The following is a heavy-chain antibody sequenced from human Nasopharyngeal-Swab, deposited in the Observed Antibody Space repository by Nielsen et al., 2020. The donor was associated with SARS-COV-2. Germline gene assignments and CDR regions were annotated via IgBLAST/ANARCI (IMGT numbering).Heavy chain of an antibody. Sequence: GESLKISCSASGFTFSSFGMHWVRQAPGKGLEWVAVISYDGSNKFYADSVKGRFTISRDSSKNTLYLQMNSLRAEDTAAYYCTKDAIYYYSYMDVWGKGTTVTVSS. CDR1: GFTFSSFG. J-gene: IGHJ6*03. V-gene: IGHV3-30*18. CDR3: TKDAIYYYSYMDV. D-gene: IGHD3-3*01. CDR2: ISYDGSNK.